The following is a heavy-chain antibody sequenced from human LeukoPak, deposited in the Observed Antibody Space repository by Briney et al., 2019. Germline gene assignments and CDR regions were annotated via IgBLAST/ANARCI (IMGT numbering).Heavy chain of an antibody. CDR2: ISYDGRIK. J-gene: IGHJ4*02. Sequence: GGSLRLSCATSGFDVTQHEFNWVRQAPGKGLEWVAVISYDGRIKYYADSVKGRFTFSRDNSKNTLYLQMNSLRAEDTAIYYCASLRGYSAYDLDYWGQGTLVTVSS. CDR3: ASLRGYSAYDLDY. D-gene: IGHD5-12*01. V-gene: IGHV3-30*19. CDR1: GFDVTQHE.